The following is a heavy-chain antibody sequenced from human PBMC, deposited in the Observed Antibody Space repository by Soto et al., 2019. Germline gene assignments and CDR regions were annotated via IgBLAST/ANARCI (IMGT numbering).Heavy chain of an antibody. CDR3: AKADYYDSSGYYSSNIDY. V-gene: IGHV3-23*01. Sequence: PGGSLRLSCAASGFTFSSYAMSWVRQAPGKGLEWVSAISGSGGSTYYADSVKGRFTISRDNSKNTLYLQMNSLRAEDTAVYYCAKADYYDSSGYYSSNIDYWGQGTLVTVSS. D-gene: IGHD3-22*01. J-gene: IGHJ4*02. CDR1: GFTFSSYA. CDR2: ISGSGGST.